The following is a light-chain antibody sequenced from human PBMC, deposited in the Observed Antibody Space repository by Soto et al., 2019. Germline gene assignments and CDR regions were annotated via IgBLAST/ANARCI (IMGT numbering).Light chain of an antibody. CDR3: QQYNNFPRT. J-gene: IGKJ1*01. CDR2: ETF. Sequence: DIQMSQYPSTLYASVGDRVTITCRASLSVSGWLAWVQQKPGKPPKLLLSETFHLESGAPSKFSGSGSGKEFTLTFTSLHPDEFATYYFQQYNNFPRTLGHGTKVELK. CDR1: LSVSGW. V-gene: IGKV1-5*03.